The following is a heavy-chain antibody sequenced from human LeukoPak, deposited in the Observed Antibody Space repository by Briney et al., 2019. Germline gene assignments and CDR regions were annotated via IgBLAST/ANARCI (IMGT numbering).Heavy chain of an antibody. CDR1: GGSISSSSYY. D-gene: IGHD3-10*01. V-gene: IGHV4-39*07. Sequence: PSETLSLTCTVSGGSISSSSYYWGRLRQPPGTGLEWLGSIFYSGSTYYNPSLKSRVTISVDTYKNQFSLKLSSVTAADTAVYYCAREGTTHLPMVRGVIGYWGQGTLVTVSS. CDR3: AREGTTHLPMVRGVIGY. CDR2: IFYSGST. J-gene: IGHJ4*02.